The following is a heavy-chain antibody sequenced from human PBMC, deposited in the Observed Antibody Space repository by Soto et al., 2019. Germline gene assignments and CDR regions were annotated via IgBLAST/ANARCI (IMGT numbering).Heavy chain of an antibody. CDR3: AKGGSVLWFEELLESPYNWFDT. CDR2: ISGSGGST. J-gene: IGHJ5*01. CDR1: GFTFSSYA. Sequence: GGSLRLSCAASGFTFSSYAMSWVRQAPGKGLEWVSAISGSGGSTYYADSVKGRFTISRDNSKNTLYLQMNSLRAEDTAVYYCAKGGSVLWFEELLESPYNWFDTWGQGTLVTVSS. V-gene: IGHV3-23*01. D-gene: IGHD3-10*01.